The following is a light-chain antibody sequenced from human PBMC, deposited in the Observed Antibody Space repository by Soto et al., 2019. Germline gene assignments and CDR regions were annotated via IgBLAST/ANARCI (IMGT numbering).Light chain of an antibody. V-gene: IGKV3-20*01. CDR3: HQYGNSPPGT. Sequence: TVFTQSAGTLYLXPXXXXAXXXMASQSVGNSHVAWYQQRRGLPPRLLIYGASNRATGIPDRFSGSGSGADFTLTISRLEPEDFAVYFCHQYGNSPPGTFGQGTRLEI. J-gene: IGKJ5*01. CDR2: GAS. CDR1: QSVGNSH.